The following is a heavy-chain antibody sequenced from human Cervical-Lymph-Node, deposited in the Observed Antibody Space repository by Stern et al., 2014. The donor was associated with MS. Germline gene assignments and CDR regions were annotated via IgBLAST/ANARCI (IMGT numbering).Heavy chain of an antibody. D-gene: IGHD1-26*01. CDR3: ARDLGVGPTVS. Sequence: VQLVESGAEVKRPGSSVKVSCKASGGTFSTSGITWVRQAPGQGLEWMGGIIPLVGTTIYSRKFQGRLTITADKYTSTAYMALNSLRSDDTAVYFCARDLGVGPTVSWGQGTVVTVSS. CDR1: GGTFSTSG. CDR2: IIPLVGTT. V-gene: IGHV1-69*06. J-gene: IGHJ5*02.